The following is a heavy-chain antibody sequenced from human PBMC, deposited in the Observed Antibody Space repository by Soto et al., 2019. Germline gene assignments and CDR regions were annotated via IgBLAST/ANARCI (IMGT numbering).Heavy chain of an antibody. D-gene: IGHD4-4*01. CDR2: IYHSGST. Sequence: QLQLQESGSGLVKPSQTLSLTCAVSGGSINTATHSWSWIRQPPGKGLEWIGYIYHSGSTYYNPSVKSRVTISIDKSNNPFALGLSSVTAADTAVYYWARGGGVTTTGDDYWGQGILVTVSS. J-gene: IGHJ4*02. CDR1: GGSINTATHS. V-gene: IGHV4-30-2*01. CDR3: ARGGGVTTTGDDY.